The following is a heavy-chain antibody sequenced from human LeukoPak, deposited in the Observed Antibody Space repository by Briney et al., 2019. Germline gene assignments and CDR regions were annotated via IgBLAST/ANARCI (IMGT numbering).Heavy chain of an antibody. CDR2: IVVGSGNT. Sequence: GASVKVSCKASGFTFTRSAVQWVRQARGQRLEWIGWIVVGSGNTNYAQKFQERVTITRDMSTSTAYMELSSLKSEDTAVYYCAAVGSGSGGYYDYWGQGTLVTVSS. CDR1: GFTFTRSA. D-gene: IGHD3-22*01. J-gene: IGHJ4*02. V-gene: IGHV1-58*01. CDR3: AAVGSGSGGYYDY.